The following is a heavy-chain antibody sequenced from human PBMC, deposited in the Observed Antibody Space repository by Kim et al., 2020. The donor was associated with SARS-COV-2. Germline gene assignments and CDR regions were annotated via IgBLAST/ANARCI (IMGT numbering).Heavy chain of an antibody. D-gene: IGHD3-16*01. V-gene: IGHV3-66*01. CDR3: ARDQVYDAAEIYYYYGMDV. CDR2: IYSGGST. Sequence: GGSLRPSCAASGFTVSSNYMSWVRQAPGKGLEWVSVIYSGGSTYYADSVKGRFTISRDNSKNTLYLQMNSLRAEDTAVYYCARDQVYDAAEIYYYYGMDVWGQGTTVTVSS. CDR1: GFTVSSNY. J-gene: IGHJ6*02.